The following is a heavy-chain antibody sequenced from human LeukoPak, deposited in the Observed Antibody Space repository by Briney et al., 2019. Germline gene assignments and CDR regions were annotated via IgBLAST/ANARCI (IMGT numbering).Heavy chain of an antibody. CDR1: GFTFSSYS. Sequence: PGGSLRLSCAASGFTFSSYSMNWVRQAPGEGLEWVPSISSSSSYIYYADSVKGRFTISRDNAKNSLYLQMNSLRAEDTAVYYCARDWWGAPRGIVVVPAAIRTGLDVRGKGTTVTVSS. V-gene: IGHV3-21*01. CDR3: ARDWWGAPRGIVVVPAAIRTGLDV. J-gene: IGHJ6*04. CDR2: ISSSSSYI. D-gene: IGHD2-2*02.